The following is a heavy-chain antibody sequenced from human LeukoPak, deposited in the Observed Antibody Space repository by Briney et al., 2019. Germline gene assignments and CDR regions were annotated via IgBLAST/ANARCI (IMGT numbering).Heavy chain of an antibody. CDR3: ARHYSGAYGLGY. D-gene: IGHD1-26*01. Sequence: PGGSLRLSCAASGFTFSSFGMNWVRQAPGKGLEWISYISSTSSTIYYADSVKGRFTISRDSAKNSLYLQMNSLRAEDTAVYYCARHYSGAYGLGYWGQGTLATVSS. V-gene: IGHV3-48*01. J-gene: IGHJ4*02. CDR2: ISSTSSTI. CDR1: GFTFSSFG.